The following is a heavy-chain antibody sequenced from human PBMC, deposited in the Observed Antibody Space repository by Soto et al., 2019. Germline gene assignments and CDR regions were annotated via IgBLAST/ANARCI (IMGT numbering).Heavy chain of an antibody. CDR2: ISAYHGHT. CDR1: GYRFTING. V-gene: IGHV1-18*04. Sequence: GAPAEVSCKDSGYRFTINGISWVRQASGQGREWMVWISAYHGHTNSAPKLHARVTMTTDTSTSTAYTELRSLRSDDTAVYYCARDREMSSGYYYYYYGMDVWGQGTTVTVSS. D-gene: IGHD3-22*01. CDR3: ARDREMSSGYYYYYYGMDV. J-gene: IGHJ6*02.